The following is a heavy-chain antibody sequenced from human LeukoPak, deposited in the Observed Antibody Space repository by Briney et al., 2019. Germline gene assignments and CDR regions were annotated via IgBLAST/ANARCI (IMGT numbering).Heavy chain of an antibody. V-gene: IGHV3-64D*06. J-gene: IGHJ6*02. CDR2: ISSNGGST. D-gene: IGHD3/OR15-3a*01. Sequence: GGSLRLSCSASGFTFSNYAMHWVRQAPGKGLEYVSAISSNGGSTYYADTVKGRFTISRDNSKNTLYLQMSSLRAEDTAVYYCVKGTGTKYYYYGMDVWGQGTTVTVSS. CDR3: VKGTGTKYYYYGMDV. CDR1: GFTFSNYA.